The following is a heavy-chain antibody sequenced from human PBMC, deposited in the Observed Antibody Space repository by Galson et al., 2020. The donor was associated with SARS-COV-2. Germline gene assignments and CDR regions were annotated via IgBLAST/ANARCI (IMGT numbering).Heavy chain of an antibody. Sequence: SVKVSCKASGGTFSSYAISWVRQAPGQGLAWLGGIIPIFGTATYAQKFQGRVTITADESTSTAYMELSSLRSEDTAVYYCARTGARDSSGYYHDYWGQGTLVTVSS. V-gene: IGHV1-69*13. CDR2: IIPIFGTA. J-gene: IGHJ4*02. CDR3: ARTGARDSSGYYHDY. D-gene: IGHD3-22*01. CDR1: GGTFSSYA.